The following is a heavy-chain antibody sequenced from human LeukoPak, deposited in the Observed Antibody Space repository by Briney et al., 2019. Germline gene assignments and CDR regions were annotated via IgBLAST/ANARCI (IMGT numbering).Heavy chain of an antibody. V-gene: IGHV4-34*01. Sequence: PSETLSLTCAVYGGSFSGYYWSWIRQPPGKGLEWIGEINHSGSTNYNPSLKSRVTISVDTSKNQFSLKLSSVTAADTAVYYCARVGYDYVWGSYRSHNWFDPWGQGTLVTVSS. D-gene: IGHD3-16*02. CDR2: INHSGST. J-gene: IGHJ5*02. CDR1: GGSFSGYY. CDR3: ARVGYDYVWGSYRSHNWFDP.